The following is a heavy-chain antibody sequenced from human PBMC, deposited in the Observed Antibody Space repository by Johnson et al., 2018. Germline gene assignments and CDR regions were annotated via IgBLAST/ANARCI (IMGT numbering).Heavy chain of an antibody. CDR2: ISSNGGST. V-gene: IGHV3-64*01. D-gene: IGHD6-19*01. Sequence: EVQLVESGGGLVQPGGSLRLSCAASGFTFSSYAMHWVRQAPGKGLEYVSAISSNGGSTYYANSVKGRFTISRDNSKNTLYLQRGSLRAEDMAVYYCAIERYSSGWYGSDAFESWGQGTMVTGSS. CDR3: AIERYSSGWYGSDAFES. J-gene: IGHJ3*02. CDR1: GFTFSSYA.